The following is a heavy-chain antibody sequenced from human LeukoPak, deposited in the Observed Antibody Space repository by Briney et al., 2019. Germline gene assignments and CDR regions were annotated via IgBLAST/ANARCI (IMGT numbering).Heavy chain of an antibody. CDR2: ISSSSSYI. CDR1: GFTFSSYS. V-gene: IGHV3-21*01. D-gene: IGHD6-19*01. J-gene: IGHJ4*02. CDR3: ARDLRGNRRQRLGLTIFDY. Sequence: GGSLRLSCAASGFTFSSYSMNWVRQAPGKGLEWVSSISSSSSYIYYADSVKGRFTISRDNAKNSLYLQMNSLRAEDTAVYYCARDLRGNRRQRLGLTIFDYWGQGTLVTVSS.